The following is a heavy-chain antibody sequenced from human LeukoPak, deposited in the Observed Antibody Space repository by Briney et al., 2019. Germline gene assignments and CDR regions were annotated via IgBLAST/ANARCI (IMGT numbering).Heavy chain of an antibody. Sequence: GGSLRLSCAASGFTFSSYGMNWVRQAPGKGLEWVSYISSDSSTIYYADSVKGRFTISRDNSKNTLYLQMNNLRPEDTAVYYCEPEKIYGGNSGLDYWGQGTLVTVSS. J-gene: IGHJ4*02. CDR1: GFTFSSYG. V-gene: IGHV3-48*01. CDR3: EPEKIYGGNSGLDY. CDR2: ISSDSSTI. D-gene: IGHD4-23*01.